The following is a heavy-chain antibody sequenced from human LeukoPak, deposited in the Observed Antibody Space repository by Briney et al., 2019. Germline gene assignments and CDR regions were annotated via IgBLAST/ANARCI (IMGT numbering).Heavy chain of an antibody. CDR2: ISGSGGTT. V-gene: IGHV3-23*01. D-gene: IGHD6-13*01. J-gene: IGHJ4*02. Sequence: GGSLRLSCAASGFTFSSYAMSWVRQAPGKGLEWVSTISGSGGTTYYADSVKGRFTISRDNSKYTLYLQMNSLRAEDTAVYYCATQQQLVLWGQGTLVTVSS. CDR3: ATQQQLVL. CDR1: GFTFSSYA.